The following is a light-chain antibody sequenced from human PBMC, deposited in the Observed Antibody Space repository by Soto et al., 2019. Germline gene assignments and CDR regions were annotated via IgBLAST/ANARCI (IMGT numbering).Light chain of an antibody. J-gene: IGLJ1*01. CDR3: QAYDNSLSGYV. V-gene: IGLV1-40*01. CDR2: ANN. Sequence: QAVVTQPPSVSGAPGQRVTISCTGSSSNVGAGYDVHWYQHLPGTGPKLLIYANNNRPAGVPDRFSGSKSGTSASLAITGLQAEDEADYYCQAYDNSLSGYVFGTGTKLTAL. CDR1: SSNVGAGYD.